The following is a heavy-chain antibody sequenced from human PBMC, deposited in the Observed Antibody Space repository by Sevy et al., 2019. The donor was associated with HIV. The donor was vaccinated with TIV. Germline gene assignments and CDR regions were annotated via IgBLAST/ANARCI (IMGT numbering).Heavy chain of an antibody. J-gene: IGHJ6*02. V-gene: IGHV3-48*02. CDR3: ARDESNDFWSGPNGMDV. CDR1: GFTFSSYS. Sequence: GGSLRLSCAASGFTFSSYSMNWVRQAPGKGLEWVSYISSSSSTIYYADSVKGRFTISRDNAKNSLYLQMNSLRDEDTAVYYCARDESNDFWSGPNGMDVWGQETTVTVSS. CDR2: ISSSSSTI. D-gene: IGHD3-3*01.